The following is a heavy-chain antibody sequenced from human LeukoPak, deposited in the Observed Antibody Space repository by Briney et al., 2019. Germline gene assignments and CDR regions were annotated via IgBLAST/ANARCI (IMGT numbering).Heavy chain of an antibody. CDR3: ARLIPSSGRYYFDY. CDR1: GYSFSTYW. J-gene: IGHJ4*02. Sequence: GESLKISCKGSGYSFSTYWIAWVRQMPGKGLEWMGIIYPGDSHTRYSPSFQGQVTISADKSSSTAYLQWSSLKASDTAIHYCARLIPSSGRYYFDYWGQGTLVTVSS. D-gene: IGHD3-22*01. CDR2: IYPGDSHT. V-gene: IGHV5-51*01.